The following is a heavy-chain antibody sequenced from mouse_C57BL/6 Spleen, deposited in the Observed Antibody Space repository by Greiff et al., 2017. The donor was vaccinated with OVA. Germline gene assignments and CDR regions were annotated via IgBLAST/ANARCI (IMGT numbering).Heavy chain of an antibody. V-gene: IGHV1-19*01. CDR2: INPYNGGT. D-gene: IGHD1-1*01. CDR1: GYTFTDYY. J-gene: IGHJ2*01. Sequence: VQLQQSGPVLVKPGASVKMSCKASGYTFTDYYMNWVKQSHGKSLEWIGVINPYNGGTSYNQKFKGKATLTVDKSSSTAYMELNSLTSEDSAVYYCEVYGSKYYFDYWGQGTTLTVSS. CDR3: EVYGSKYYFDY.